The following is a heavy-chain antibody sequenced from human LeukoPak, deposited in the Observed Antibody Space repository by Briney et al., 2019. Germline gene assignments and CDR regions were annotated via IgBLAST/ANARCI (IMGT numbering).Heavy chain of an antibody. CDR1: GFTFSSYS. J-gene: IGHJ4*02. CDR2: ISCSSSYI. V-gene: IGHV3-21*01. Sequence: GGSLRLSCAASGFTFSSYSMNWVRQAPGKGLEWVSSISCSSSYIYYADSVKGRFTISRDNAKNSLYLQMNSLRAEDTAVYYCARLAARGYYFDYWGQGTLVTVSS. CDR3: ARLAARGYYFDY. D-gene: IGHD6-6*01.